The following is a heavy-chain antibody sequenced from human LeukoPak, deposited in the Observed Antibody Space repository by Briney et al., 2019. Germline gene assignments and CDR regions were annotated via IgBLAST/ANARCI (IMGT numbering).Heavy chain of an antibody. CDR1: GGSFSGYY. D-gene: IGHD3-3*01. V-gene: IGHV4-34*01. Sequence: SETLSLTCAVYGGSFSGYYWSWIRQPPGKGLEWIGEINHSGSTNYNPSLKSRVTISVDTSKNQFSLKLSSVTAADTAVYYCARGKGVTWLRFLSPNFQSANWFDPWGQGTLVTVSS. J-gene: IGHJ5*02. CDR2: INHSGST. CDR3: ARGKGVTWLRFLSPNFQSANWFDP.